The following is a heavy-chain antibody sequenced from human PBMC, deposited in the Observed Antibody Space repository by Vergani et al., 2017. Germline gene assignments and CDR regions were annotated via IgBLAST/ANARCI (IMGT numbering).Heavy chain of an antibody. V-gene: IGHV3-11*04. D-gene: IGHD4-11*01. Sequence: QVQLVESGGGLVKPGGSLRLSCAASGFTFSDHYMSWVRQAPGKGLEWISYMSSGDSIYYADSVKGRFTISRDNAKNSLFLQMSSLKVEDTGVYYCAREMSNEGFDYWGQGTRVTVS. J-gene: IGHJ4*02. CDR1: GFTFSDHY. CDR2: MSSGDSI. CDR3: AREMSNEGFDY.